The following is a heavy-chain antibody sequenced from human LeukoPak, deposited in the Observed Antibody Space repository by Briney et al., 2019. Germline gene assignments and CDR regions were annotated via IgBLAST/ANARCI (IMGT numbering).Heavy chain of an antibody. CDR2: ITHNGGT. CDR3: ARGNSGSHWGDHYFYMDV. J-gene: IGHJ6*03. V-gene: IGHV4-34*01. CDR1: GGSFRGYF. Sequence: SETLSLTCAVYGGSFRGYFCGWVRQTPGKGLEWPGGITHNGGTNYMPSLSGRVSVFQDVSKNRFSLKLSSVTAANMGVYYCARGNSGSHWGDHYFYMDVRGKGTTVIVSS. D-gene: IGHD1-26*01.